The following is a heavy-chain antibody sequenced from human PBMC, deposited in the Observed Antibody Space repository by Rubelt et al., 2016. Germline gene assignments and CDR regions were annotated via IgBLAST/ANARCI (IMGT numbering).Heavy chain of an antibody. CDR3: ARDTRYVSASYYYYYMGV. V-gene: IGHV4-61*01. CDR1: GFSISSGYY. J-gene: IGHJ6*03. Sequence: QEQLQESGPGLVKPSETLTLTCNVSGFSISSGYYWGWIRQPPGKGLEWIGYIYYSGSTKYSPSPKSRVTISVDTSKNQFPLRLCSLTAAVTAWDYCARDTRYVSASYYYYYMGVWCKGTTVTVSS. D-gene: IGHD1-14*01. CDR2: IYYSGST.